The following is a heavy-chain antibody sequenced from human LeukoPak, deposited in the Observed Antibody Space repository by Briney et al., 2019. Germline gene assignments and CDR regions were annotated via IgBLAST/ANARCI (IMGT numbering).Heavy chain of an antibody. Sequence: PGGSLRLSCAASGFTFSSYGMHWVRQAPGKGLEWVAVISYDGSNKYYADSVKGRFTISRDNSKNTLYLQMNSLRAEDTAVYYCVTGMTEFDYWGQGTLVTVSS. CDR2: ISYDGSNK. J-gene: IGHJ4*02. CDR3: VTGMTEFDY. V-gene: IGHV3-30*03. CDR1: GFTFSSYG.